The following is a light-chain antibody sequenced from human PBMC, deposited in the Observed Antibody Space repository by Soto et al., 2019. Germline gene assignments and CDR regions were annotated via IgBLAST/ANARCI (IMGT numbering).Light chain of an antibody. CDR2: DAS. CDR3: QQYKSFPCT. Sequence: DIQMTQSPSTLSASVGDRVTITCRASQSISSWLAWYQQKPGKAPKLLIYDASSLESGVPSRFTGSGSGTEFTLTINSLQPDDFATYYCQQYKSFPCTFGQGTKVDI. V-gene: IGKV1-5*01. J-gene: IGKJ1*01. CDR1: QSISSW.